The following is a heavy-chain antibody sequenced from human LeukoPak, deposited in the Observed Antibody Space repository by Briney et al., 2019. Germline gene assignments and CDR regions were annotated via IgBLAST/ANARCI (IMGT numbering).Heavy chain of an antibody. J-gene: IGHJ4*02. CDR3: ARAADFWSGYYPFDY. CDR1: GFTFSSYW. CDR2: INTDGSST. D-gene: IGHD3-3*01. V-gene: IGHV3-74*01. Sequence: GGSLRLSCAASGFTFSSYWMHWARQAPGKGLVWVSRINTDGSSTSYADSVKGRFTISRDNAKNTLYLQMNSLRAEDTAVYYCARAADFWSGYYPFDYWGQGTLVTVSS.